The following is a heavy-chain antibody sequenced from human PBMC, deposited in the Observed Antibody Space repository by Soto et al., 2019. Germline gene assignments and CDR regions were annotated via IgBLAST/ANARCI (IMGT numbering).Heavy chain of an antibody. Sequence: SETLSLTCAVSGGSISSGGYSWSWIRQPPGKGLEWIGYIYHSGSTYYNPSLKSRVTISVDRSKNQFSLKLSSVTAADTAVYYYGRVQDRWGQGTLVTVSS. CDR1: GGSISSGGYS. V-gene: IGHV4-30-2*01. CDR3: GRVQDR. J-gene: IGHJ5*02. D-gene: IGHD1-1*01. CDR2: IYHSGST.